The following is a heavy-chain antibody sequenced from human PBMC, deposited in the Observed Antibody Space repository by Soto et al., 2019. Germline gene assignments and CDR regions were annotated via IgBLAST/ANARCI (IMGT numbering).Heavy chain of an antibody. Sequence: PGGSLRLSCAASGFTFSSYAMSWVRQAPGKGLEWVAAIGGTDGKTYYADSVKGRFTISRGNSENTLYLQMSRLRAEGTAVYFYAKGMLSSSPAAAGSFDYWGQGALVTVSS. V-gene: IGHV3-23*01. CDR3: AKGMLSSSPAAAGSFDY. CDR1: GFTFSSYA. CDR2: IGGTDGKT. D-gene: IGHD3-10*01. J-gene: IGHJ4*02.